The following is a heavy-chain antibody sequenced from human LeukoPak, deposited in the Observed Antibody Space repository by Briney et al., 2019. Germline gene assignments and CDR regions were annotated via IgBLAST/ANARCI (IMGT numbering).Heavy chain of an antibody. D-gene: IGHD1-26*01. CDR2: ISYDGSNA. Sequence: GRSLRLSCSASGFTFSTYAMHWVRQAPGKGLEWVAVISYDGSNADYADSVKGRFTISRDNSKNSLYLQMNGLRTEDTGFYYCGKDMGPRGVGATPHYWGQGTLVTVSS. J-gene: IGHJ4*02. CDR1: GFTFSTYA. V-gene: IGHV3-30*04. CDR3: GKDMGPRGVGATPHY.